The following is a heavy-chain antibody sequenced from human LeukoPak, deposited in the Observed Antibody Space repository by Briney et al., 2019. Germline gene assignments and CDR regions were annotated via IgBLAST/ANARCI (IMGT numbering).Heavy chain of an antibody. V-gene: IGHV3-7*01. Sequence: GGSLRLSCAASGFTFSSYWMSWVRQAPGKGLEWVANIKHDGSEKYYVDSVKGRFTISRDNAKNPLYLQMNSLRAEDTAVYYCARGVMRYCSGGSCAYFDYWGQGTLVTVSS. CDR3: ARGVMRYCSGGSCAYFDY. J-gene: IGHJ4*02. D-gene: IGHD2-15*01. CDR1: GFTFSSYW. CDR2: IKHDGSEK.